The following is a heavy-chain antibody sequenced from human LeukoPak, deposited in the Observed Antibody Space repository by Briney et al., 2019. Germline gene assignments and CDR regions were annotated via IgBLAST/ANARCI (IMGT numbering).Heavy chain of an antibody. CDR1: GGSISSYY. J-gene: IGHJ4*02. D-gene: IGHD3-10*01. CDR2: IYYSGST. V-gene: IGHV4-59*01. Sequence: SETLSLTCTVSGGSISSYYWSWIRQPPGKGLEWIGYIYYSGSTNYNPSLKSRVTISVDTSKNQFSPKLSSVTAADTAVYYCARTLVYYGSGSYYNQYFDYWGQGTLVTVSS. CDR3: ARTLVYYGSGSYYNQYFDY.